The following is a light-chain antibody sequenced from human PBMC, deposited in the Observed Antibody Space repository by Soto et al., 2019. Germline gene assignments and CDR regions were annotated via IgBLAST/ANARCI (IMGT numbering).Light chain of an antibody. J-gene: IGLJ1*01. Sequence: SYELTQPPSVSVSPGQTASITCSGDKLGDKYACWYQQKPGQSPVLVIYQDSKRPSGIPERFSCSNSGNTATLTISGTQAMDEADYYCQAWDSSTAFFGTGTKLTVL. CDR2: QDS. V-gene: IGLV3-1*01. CDR3: QAWDSSTAF. CDR1: KLGDKY.